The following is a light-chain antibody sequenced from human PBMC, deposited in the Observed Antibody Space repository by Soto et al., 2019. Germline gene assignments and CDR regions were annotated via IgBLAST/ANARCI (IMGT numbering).Light chain of an antibody. J-gene: IGKJ2*01. CDR1: QSISSY. CDR3: QQSYSTPYT. V-gene: IGKV1-39*01. CDR2: AAS. Sequence: DIHMTQSPSSLSASVRDRVTITCRASQSISSYLNWYQQKPGKAPKLLIYAASSLQSGVPSRFSGSGSGTDFTLTISSLQPEDFATYYCQQSYSTPYTFGQGTKLEIK.